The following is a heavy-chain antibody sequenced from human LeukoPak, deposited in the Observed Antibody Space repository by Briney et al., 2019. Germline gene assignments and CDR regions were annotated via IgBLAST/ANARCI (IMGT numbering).Heavy chain of an antibody. CDR1: GYTFTSYG. CDR3: ARDRIFITGTTEPWFY. J-gene: IGHJ4*02. V-gene: IGHV1-18*01. D-gene: IGHD1-7*01. CDR2: ISAYNGNT. Sequence: ASVKVSCKASGYTFTSYGIRRVRQAPGQGLEGMGWISAYNGNTNYAQKLQGRVTMTTDTSTSTAYMELRSLRSDDTAVYYCARDRIFITGTTEPWFYWGQGTLVTVSS.